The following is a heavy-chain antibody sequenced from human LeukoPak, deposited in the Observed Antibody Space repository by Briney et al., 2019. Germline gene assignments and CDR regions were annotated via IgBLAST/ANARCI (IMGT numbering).Heavy chain of an antibody. D-gene: IGHD3-10*01. J-gene: IGHJ4*02. CDR1: GYTFTSYY. CDR2: INPSGGST. Sequence: ASVKVSCKASGYTFTSYYMHWVRQAPGQGLEWMGIINPSGGSTSYAQKFQGRVTMTRDMSTSTVYMELSSLRSEDTAVYYCAREGVGSGSYSKFDYWGQGTLVTVSS. V-gene: IGHV1-46*01. CDR3: AREGVGSGSYSKFDY.